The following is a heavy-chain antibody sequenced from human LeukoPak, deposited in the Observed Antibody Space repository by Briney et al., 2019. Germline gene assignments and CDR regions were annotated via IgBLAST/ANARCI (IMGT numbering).Heavy chain of an antibody. V-gene: IGHV4-59*01. D-gene: IGHD6-13*01. J-gene: IGHJ3*02. CDR2: IYYSGST. Sequence: SETLFLTCTVSGGSISSYYWSWIRQPPGKGLEWIGYIYYSGSTNYNPSLKSRVTISVDTSKNQFSLKLSSVTAADTAVYYCARGARGIAAAGNAFDIWGQGTMVTVSS. CDR1: GGSISSYY. CDR3: ARGARGIAAAGNAFDI.